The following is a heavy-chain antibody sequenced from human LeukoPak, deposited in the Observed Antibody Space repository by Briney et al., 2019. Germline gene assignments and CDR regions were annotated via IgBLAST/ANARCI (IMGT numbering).Heavy chain of an antibody. CDR1: GGSISTYY. J-gene: IGHJ4*02. V-gene: IGHV4-59*01. CDR3: ARTEIAATLYFDY. D-gene: IGHD2-15*01. Sequence: SETLSLTCTVSGGSISTYYWSWIRQPPGKGLEWIAYIYYSGSTNYNPSLKSRVTISEDTYKNQFSLKLSSVTAADTAVYYCARTEIAATLYFDYWGQGTLVTVSS. CDR2: IYYSGST.